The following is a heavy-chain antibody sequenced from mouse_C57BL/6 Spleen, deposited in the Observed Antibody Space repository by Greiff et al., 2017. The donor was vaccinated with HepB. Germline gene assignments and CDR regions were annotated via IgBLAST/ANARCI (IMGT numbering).Heavy chain of an antibody. D-gene: IGHD1-1*01. CDR1: GYTFTSYW. Sequence: QVQLQQPGAELVMPGASVKLSCKASGYTFTSYWMHWVKQRPGQGLEWIGEIYPRSGNTYYNEKFKGKATLTADKSSSTAYMELRSLTSEDSAVYFCASLYGSPLDYWGQGTTLTVSS. V-gene: IGHV1-81*01. CDR2: IYPRSGNT. CDR3: ASLYGSPLDY. J-gene: IGHJ2*01.